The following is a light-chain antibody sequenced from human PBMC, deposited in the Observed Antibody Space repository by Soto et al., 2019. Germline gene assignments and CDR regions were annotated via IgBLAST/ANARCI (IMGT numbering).Light chain of an antibody. Sequence: IVMTQSPGTLSVSPGERATLSCGASQSVGRSLAWYQQKPGQAPRLLIYGASNRATGIPDRFSGSGSGTDFTLTISRLEPEDFAVYYCQQYGSSGTFGQGTKVDIK. J-gene: IGKJ1*01. CDR3: QQYGSSGT. CDR1: QSVGRS. V-gene: IGKV3-20*01. CDR2: GAS.